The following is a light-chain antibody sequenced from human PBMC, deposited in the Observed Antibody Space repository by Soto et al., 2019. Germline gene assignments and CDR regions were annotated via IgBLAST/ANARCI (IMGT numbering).Light chain of an antibody. CDR1: SSDVGIYNY. V-gene: IGLV2-14*01. J-gene: IGLJ1*01. CDR3: TSFTTSSTLFV. Sequence: QSVLAQPASVSGSPGQSITISCTGTSSDVGIYNYVSWYQQHPGKAPKLIICEVYNRPSGVSNRFSGSKSGNTASLTISGLRPEDEADYYCTSFTTSSTLFVFGTGTKVTVL. CDR2: EVY.